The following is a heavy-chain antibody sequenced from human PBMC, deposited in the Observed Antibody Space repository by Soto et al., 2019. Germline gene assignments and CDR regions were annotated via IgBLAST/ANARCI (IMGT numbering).Heavy chain of an antibody. CDR3: ARESRAAGWFDP. J-gene: IGHJ5*02. D-gene: IGHD6-19*01. CDR1: GFTFSSYA. V-gene: IGHV3-30-3*01. CDR2: ISYDGSNK. Sequence: VGSLRLSCAASGFTFSSYAMPWVRQAPGKGLEWVAVISYDGSNKYYADSVKGRFTISRDNSKNTLYLQMNSRRAEDTAVYYCARESRAAGWFDPWGQGTLVTVSS.